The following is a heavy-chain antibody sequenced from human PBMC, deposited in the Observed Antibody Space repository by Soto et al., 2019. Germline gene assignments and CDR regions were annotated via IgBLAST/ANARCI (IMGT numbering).Heavy chain of an antibody. CDR1: GYTFTSYD. Sequence: QVQLVQSGAEVKKPGASVKVSCKASGYTFTSYDINWVRQATGQGLEWMGWMNPNSGNTGYAQKFQGRVTMTRNTSISTAYMELSSLRSEDTAVYYCARGHHSSGWYDQDDDAFDIWGQGTMVTVSS. J-gene: IGHJ3*02. V-gene: IGHV1-8*01. CDR3: ARGHHSSGWYDQDDDAFDI. D-gene: IGHD6-19*01. CDR2: MNPNSGNT.